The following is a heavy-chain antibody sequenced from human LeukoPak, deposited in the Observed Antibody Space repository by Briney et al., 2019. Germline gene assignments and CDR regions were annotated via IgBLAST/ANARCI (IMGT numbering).Heavy chain of an antibody. CDR2: MNPNSGNT. D-gene: IGHD4-23*01. Sequence: ASVKVSCKASGYTFTSYDINWVRQATGQGLEWMGWMNPNSGNTGYAQKFQGRVTMTRNTSISTAYMELSSLRSEDTAVYYCARLPPDYGGNYYYYYMDVWGKGTTVTVSS. CDR1: GYTFTSYD. CDR3: ARLPPDYGGNYYYYYMDV. J-gene: IGHJ6*03. V-gene: IGHV1-8*01.